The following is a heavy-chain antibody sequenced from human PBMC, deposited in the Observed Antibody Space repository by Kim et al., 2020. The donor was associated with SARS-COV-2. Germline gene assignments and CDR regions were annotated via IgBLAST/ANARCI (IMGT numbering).Heavy chain of an antibody. CDR2: ISSNGGST. V-gene: IGHV3-64*02. CDR3: ARGTKAAAYWYFDL. J-gene: IGHJ2*01. Sequence: GGSLRLSCAASGFTFSSYAMHWVRQAPGKGLEYVSAISSNGGSTYYADSVKGRFTISRDNSKNTLYLQMGSLRAEDMAVYYCARGTKAAAYWYFDLWGRGTLVTVSS. D-gene: IGHD6-13*01. CDR1: GFTFSSYA.